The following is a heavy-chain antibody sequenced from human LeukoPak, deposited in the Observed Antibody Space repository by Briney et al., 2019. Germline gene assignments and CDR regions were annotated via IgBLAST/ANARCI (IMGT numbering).Heavy chain of an antibody. D-gene: IGHD5-12*01. V-gene: IGHV1-3*01. J-gene: IGHJ5*02. CDR2: INAGNGNT. Sequence: ASVKVSCKASGYTFTSYAMHWVRQAPGQRLEWMGWINAGNGNTKYSQKFQGRVTTTRDTSASTAYMELSGLRSEDTAVYYCARDQGYDPNWFDPWGQGTLVTVSS. CDR3: ARDQGYDPNWFDP. CDR1: GYTFTSYA.